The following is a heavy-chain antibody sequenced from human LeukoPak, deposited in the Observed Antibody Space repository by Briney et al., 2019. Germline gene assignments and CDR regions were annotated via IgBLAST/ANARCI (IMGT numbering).Heavy chain of an antibody. J-gene: IGHJ4*02. CDR3: ARRVDDYGGDY. D-gene: IGHD4-23*01. CDR1: GYTFTNYG. CDR2: INPNSGGT. V-gene: IGHV1-2*02. Sequence: ASVKVSSKASGYTFTNYGINWVRQAPGQGLEWMGWINPNSGGTNYAQKFQGRVTMTRDTSISTAYMELSRLRSDDTAVYYCARRVDDYGGDYWGQGTLVTVSS.